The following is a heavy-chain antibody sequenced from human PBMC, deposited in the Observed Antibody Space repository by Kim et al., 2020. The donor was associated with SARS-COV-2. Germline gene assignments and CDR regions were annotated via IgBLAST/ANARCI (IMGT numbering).Heavy chain of an antibody. CDR3: AKDSNYYYYGMDA. V-gene: IGHV3-30*02. J-gene: IGHJ6*02. Sequence: ADSVKGRFTISKDNSETMLYLQMNSLSTEDTAVYYCAKDSNYYYYGMDAWGQGTTVTVSS. D-gene: IGHD3-3*02.